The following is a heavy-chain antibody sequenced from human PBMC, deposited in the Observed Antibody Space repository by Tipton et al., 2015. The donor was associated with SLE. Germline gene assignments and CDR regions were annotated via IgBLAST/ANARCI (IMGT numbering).Heavy chain of an antibody. Sequence: SLRLSCAASGFTFSIYDMPWVRKATGEGLEWVAAIGTLSDTFYADSVKGRFTISRENANSSLYLQMNSLRAGDTAVYYCARQGSLFHSDSSRSAFDIWGQGAVVTVSS. V-gene: IGHV3-13*01. CDR3: ARQGSLFHSDSSRSAFDI. J-gene: IGHJ3*02. D-gene: IGHD3-22*01. CDR2: IGTLSDT. CDR1: GFTFSIYD.